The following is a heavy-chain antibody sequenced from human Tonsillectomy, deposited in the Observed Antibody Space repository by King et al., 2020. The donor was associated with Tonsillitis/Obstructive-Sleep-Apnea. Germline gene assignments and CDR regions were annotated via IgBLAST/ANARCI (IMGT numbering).Heavy chain of an antibody. J-gene: IGHJ6*03. Sequence: VQLVESGGGVVQPGRSLRLSCAASGFTFSSYAMHWVRQAPGKGLEWVAVISYDGSNKYYADSVKGRFTISRDNSKNTLYLQMNSRRTEDTAVYYCPPQYCSSTSCSYYMDVWGKGTTVTVSS. D-gene: IGHD2-2*01. V-gene: IGHV3-30*01. CDR1: GFTFSSYA. CDR3: PPQYCSSTSCSYYMDV. CDR2: ISYDGSNK.